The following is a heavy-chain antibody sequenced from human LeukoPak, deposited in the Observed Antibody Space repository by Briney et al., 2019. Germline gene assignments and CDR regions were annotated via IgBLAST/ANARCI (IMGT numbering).Heavy chain of an antibody. CDR2: IYYSGST. V-gene: IGHV4-39*01. D-gene: IGHD3-22*01. CDR3: ASEGEYYDSSGYRFDY. J-gene: IGHJ4*02. Sequence: PSETLSLTCTDSGGSISSSSYYWGWIRQPPGKGLEWIGSIYYSGSTYYNPSLKSRVTISVDTSKNQFSLKLSSVTAADTAVYYCASEGEYYDSSGYRFDYWGQGTLVTVSS. CDR1: GGSISSSSYY.